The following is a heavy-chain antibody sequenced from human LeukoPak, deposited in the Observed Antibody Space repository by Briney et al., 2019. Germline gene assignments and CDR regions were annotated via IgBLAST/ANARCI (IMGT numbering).Heavy chain of an antibody. J-gene: IGHJ4*02. CDR3: ARTYYDILTGYYKPPAYYFDY. Sequence: SETLSLTCTVSGGSISSYYWSWIRQPPGKGLGWIGYIYYSGSTNYNPSLKSRVTISVDTSKNQFSLKLSSVTAADTAVYYCARTYYDILTGYYKPPAYYFDYWGQGTLVTVSS. CDR1: GGSISSYY. CDR2: IYYSGST. V-gene: IGHV4-59*01. D-gene: IGHD3-9*01.